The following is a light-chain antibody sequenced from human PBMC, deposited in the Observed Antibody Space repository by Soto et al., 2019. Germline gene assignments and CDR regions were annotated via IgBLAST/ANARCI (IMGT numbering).Light chain of an antibody. CDR1: QSVSSSY. V-gene: IGKV3-20*01. CDR3: QQYGSSPWT. Sequence: EIVLTQSPGTLSLSPGERATLSCRASQSVSSSYFAWYQQRFGQAPRLLIYGASRRASGIPERFSGSGSGTDFTITISRLEAEDYAVYYCQQYGSSPWTFGQGTKVEIK. J-gene: IGKJ1*01. CDR2: GAS.